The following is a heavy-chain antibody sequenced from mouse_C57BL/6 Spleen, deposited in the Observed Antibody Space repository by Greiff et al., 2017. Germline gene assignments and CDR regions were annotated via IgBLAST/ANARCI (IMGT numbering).Heavy chain of an antibody. J-gene: IGHJ3*01. CDR3: ARYYYGSSSFAY. CDR2: IHPNSGST. Sequence: QVQLQQPGAELVKPGASVKLSCKASGYTFTSYWMHWVKQRPGQGLEWIGMIHPNSGSTNYNEKFKSKATLTVDKSSSTAYMQLSSLTSEDSAVYYCARYYYGSSSFAYCGQGTLVTVSA. V-gene: IGHV1-64*01. CDR1: GYTFTSYW. D-gene: IGHD1-1*01.